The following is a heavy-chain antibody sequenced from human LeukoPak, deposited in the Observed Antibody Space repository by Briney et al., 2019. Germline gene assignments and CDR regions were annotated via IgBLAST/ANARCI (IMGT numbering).Heavy chain of an antibody. D-gene: IGHD5-18*01. CDR2: ISSSDNTV. V-gene: IGHV3-48*03. CDR1: GFTFSSYE. CDR3: AREKLNRGYSYGTELFDY. Sequence: QTGGSLTLSCAASGFTFSSYEMNWVRQAPGKGLEWVSYISSSDNTVYYADSVKGRFTISRDNAKKSLYLQMNSLRAEDTAVYYCAREKLNRGYSYGTELFDYWGQGTLVTVSS. J-gene: IGHJ4*02.